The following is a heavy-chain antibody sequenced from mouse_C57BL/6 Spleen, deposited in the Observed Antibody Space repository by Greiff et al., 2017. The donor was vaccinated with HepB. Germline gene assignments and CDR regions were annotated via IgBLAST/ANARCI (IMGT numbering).Heavy chain of an antibody. J-gene: IGHJ3*01. V-gene: IGHV5-17*01. Sequence: EVKLMESGGGLVKPGGSLKLSCAASGFTFSDYGMHWVRQAPEKGLEWVAYISSGSSTIYYADTVKGRFTISRDNAKNTLFLQMTSLRSEDTAMYYCATPRGFAYWGQGTLVTVSA. CDR3: ATPRGFAY. CDR1: GFTFSDYG. D-gene: IGHD3-3*01. CDR2: ISSGSSTI.